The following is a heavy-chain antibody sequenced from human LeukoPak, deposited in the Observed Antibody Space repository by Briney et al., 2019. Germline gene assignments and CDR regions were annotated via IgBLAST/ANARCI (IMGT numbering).Heavy chain of an antibody. CDR1: GGSFSGYY. V-gene: IGHV4-34*01. Sequence: SETLSLTCAVYGGSFSGYYWSWIRQPPGKGLEWIGEINHSGSTNYNPSLKSRVTISVDTSKNQFSLKLSSVTAADTAVYYCARVSHFYYYGMDVWGQGTTVTVSS. D-gene: IGHD3-3*02. CDR3: ARVSHFYYYGMDV. CDR2: INHSGST. J-gene: IGHJ6*02.